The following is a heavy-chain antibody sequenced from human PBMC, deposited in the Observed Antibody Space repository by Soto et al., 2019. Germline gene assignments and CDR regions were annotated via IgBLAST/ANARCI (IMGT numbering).Heavy chain of an antibody. V-gene: IGHV1-46*01. D-gene: IGHD6-6*01. Sequence: GASVKVSCKASGYTFTSYYMHWVRQAPGQGLEWMGINNPSGGSTSYAQKFQGRVTMTRDTSTSTVYMELSSLRSEDTAVYYCARGNSIAARPGYYGMDVWGQGTTVTVSS. J-gene: IGHJ6*02. CDR1: GYTFTSYY. CDR3: ARGNSIAARPGYYGMDV. CDR2: NNPSGGST.